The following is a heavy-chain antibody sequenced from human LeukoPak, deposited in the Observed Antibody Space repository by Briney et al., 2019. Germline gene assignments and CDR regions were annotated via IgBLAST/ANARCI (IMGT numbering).Heavy chain of an antibody. CDR2: ISGSGGST. D-gene: IGHD6-19*01. CDR1: GFTFSSYA. J-gene: IGHJ4*02. Sequence: PGGSLRLSCAASGFTFSSYAMSWVRQAPGKGLEWVSAISGSGGSTYYADSVKGRFTISRDNSKNTLYLQMNSLRSEDTAVYYCARRHSGWYETFFDYWGQGTLVTVSS. V-gene: IGHV3-23*01. CDR3: ARRHSGWYETFFDY.